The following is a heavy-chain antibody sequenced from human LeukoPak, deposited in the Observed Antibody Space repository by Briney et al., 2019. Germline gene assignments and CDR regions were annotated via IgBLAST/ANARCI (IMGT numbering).Heavy chain of an antibody. Sequence: SETLSLTCTVSGGTISSRSDYWGWIRQTPGKGLEWIGNLDSSGSTYYNPSLKSRVTISVGTSKNQFSLNLRSVTAADTAIYFCSRSHDYGGLYFYYYMDVWGKGTTVTVSS. J-gene: IGHJ6*03. CDR1: GGTISSRSDY. D-gene: IGHD4-23*01. CDR3: SRSHDYGGLYFYYYMDV. V-gene: IGHV4-39*01. CDR2: LDSSGST.